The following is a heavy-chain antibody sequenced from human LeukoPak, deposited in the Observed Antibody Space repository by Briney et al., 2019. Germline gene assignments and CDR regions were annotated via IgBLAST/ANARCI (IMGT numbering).Heavy chain of an antibody. CDR2: INWNGGST. J-gene: IGHJ4*02. CDR3: VRGRYDSSSWPDFDY. CDR1: GFTFDDYG. V-gene: IGHV3-20*04. D-gene: IGHD6-13*01. Sequence: GGSLRLSCAASGFTFDDYGMSWVRQAPGKGLEWVSGINWNGGSTGYADSVKGRFTISRDNAKNSLYLQMNSLRAEDTALYYCVRGRYDSSSWPDFDYWGQGTLVTVSS.